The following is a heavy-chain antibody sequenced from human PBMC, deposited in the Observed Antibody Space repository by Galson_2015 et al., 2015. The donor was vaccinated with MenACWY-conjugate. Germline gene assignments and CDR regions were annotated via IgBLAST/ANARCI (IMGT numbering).Heavy chain of an antibody. CDR2: IWYDGSNK. J-gene: IGHJ6*02. D-gene: IGHD3-3*01. V-gene: IGHV3-33*01. CDR3: ARDRHVTIFGVVRFYGMDV. Sequence: SLRLSCAASGFTFSSYGMHWVRQAPGKGLEWVAVIWYDGSNKYYADSVKGRFTISRDNPKNTLYLQMNSLRAEDTAVYYCARDRHVTIFGVVRFYGMDVWGQGTTVTVSS. CDR1: GFTFSSYG.